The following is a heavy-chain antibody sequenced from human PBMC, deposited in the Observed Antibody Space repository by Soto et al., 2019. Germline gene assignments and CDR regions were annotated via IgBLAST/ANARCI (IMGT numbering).Heavy chain of an antibody. V-gene: IGHV6-1*01. D-gene: IGHD5-12*01. CDR2: TYYRSKWYN. CDR1: GDSVSSNSAA. CDR3: ARAIVAAEKNWFDP. Sequence: SQTLSLTCAISGDSVSSNSAAWNWIRQSPSRGLEWLGRTYYRSKWYNDYAVSVKSRIRINPDTSKNQFSLQLNSVSPEDTAVYYCARAIVAAEKNWFDPWGQGTLVTVSS. J-gene: IGHJ5*02.